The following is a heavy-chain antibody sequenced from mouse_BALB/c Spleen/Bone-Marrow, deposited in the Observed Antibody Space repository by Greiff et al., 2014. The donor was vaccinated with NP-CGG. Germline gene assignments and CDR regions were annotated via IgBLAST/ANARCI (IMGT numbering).Heavy chain of an antibody. V-gene: IGHV1-80*01. CDR2: IYPGDGDT. Sequence: QVQLKQSGAELVRPGSSVKISCKASGYAFSSYWMHWVKQRPGQGLEWIGQIYPGDGDTNYNGKFKGKATLTADKSSSTAYMQHNSLTTVDSAVYFCEREGYCYDERGHGMDYWGQGTLVTVSA. J-gene: IGHJ4*01. CDR3: EREGYCYDERGHGMDY. D-gene: IGHD2-12*01. CDR1: GYAFSSYW.